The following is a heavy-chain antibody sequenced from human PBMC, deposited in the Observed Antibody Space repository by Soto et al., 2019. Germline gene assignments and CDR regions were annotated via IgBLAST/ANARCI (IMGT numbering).Heavy chain of an antibody. J-gene: IGHJ6*02. CDR2: INPNSGGI. CDR3: ATTILGVDYYYAMDV. Sequence: ASVKVSCKASGYTFNDYYIHWVRQAPGQGLEWMGWINPNSGGINYAQKFQAWVTMTRDTSISTAYMELRSLTSDDTAVYYCATTILGVDYYYAMDVWGQGTKVTVSS. CDR1: GYTFNDYY. V-gene: IGHV1-2*04. D-gene: IGHD3-16*01.